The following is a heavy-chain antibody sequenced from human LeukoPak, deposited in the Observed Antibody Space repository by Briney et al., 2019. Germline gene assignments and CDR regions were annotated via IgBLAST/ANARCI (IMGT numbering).Heavy chain of an antibody. V-gene: IGHV3-48*02. CDR3: ARVWGIAAAGGEIEY. D-gene: IGHD6-13*01. CDR1: GFTFSSYS. J-gene: IGHJ4*02. CDR2: ISSSSSTI. Sequence: PGGSLRLSCAASGFTFSSYSMNWVRQAPGKGLEWVSYISSSSSTIYYADSVKGRFTISRDNAKSSLYLQMNSLRDEDTAVYYCARVWGIAAAGGEIEYWGQGTLVTVSS.